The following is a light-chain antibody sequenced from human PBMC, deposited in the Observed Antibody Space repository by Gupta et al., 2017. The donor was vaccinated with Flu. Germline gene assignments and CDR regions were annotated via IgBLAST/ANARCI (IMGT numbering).Light chain of an antibody. CDR1: SCDIGGNS. CDR2: KNN. V-gene: IGLV1-44*01. Sequence: SCDIGGNSVNWYQQLPGAAPKPLIYKNNQRPSGVADRFSGSKSGTSASAAITGPQSEDEDEDDYDTWDDSRNERGVFGAGTKLTVL. J-gene: IGLJ3*02. CDR3: DTWDDSRNERGV.